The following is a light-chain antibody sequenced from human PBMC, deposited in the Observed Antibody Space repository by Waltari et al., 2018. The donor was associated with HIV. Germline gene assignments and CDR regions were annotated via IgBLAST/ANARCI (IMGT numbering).Light chain of an antibody. Sequence: FMLTQPHSMPASPGTPVTISCTRRSGTIASTPVQWSQQPPGGAPTTVAFEDTQSPSGVPSRFSGSIDSSSNSSSLTISGLKTEDEADYYCQSYDTTNRLIFGGGTKVTVL. CDR2: EDT. J-gene: IGLJ2*01. CDR1: SGTIASTP. CDR3: QSYDTTNRLI. V-gene: IGLV6-57*04.